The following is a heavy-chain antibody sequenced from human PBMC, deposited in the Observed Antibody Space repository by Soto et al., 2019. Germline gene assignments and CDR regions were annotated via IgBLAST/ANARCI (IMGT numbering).Heavy chain of an antibody. CDR2: IFYSGGT. CDR3: ARQASGYYYGWFDP. J-gene: IGHJ5*02. Sequence: QLLLQESGPGLVKPSETLSLTCTVSGGSILDSTYYWAWIRQSPGKGLEWIGTIFYSGGTFYTPSLXXXVXXSVDTSNNQFSLQLSSVTAAATAVYYCARQASGYYYGWFDPWGQGTLVTVSS. D-gene: IGHD3-22*01. CDR1: GGSILDSTYY. V-gene: IGHV4-39*01.